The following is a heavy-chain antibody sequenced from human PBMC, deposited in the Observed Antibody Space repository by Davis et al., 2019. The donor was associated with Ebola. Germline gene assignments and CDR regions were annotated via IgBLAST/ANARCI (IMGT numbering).Heavy chain of an antibody. D-gene: IGHD3-10*01. CDR2: IKKDGNER. Sequence: GESLKISCEVSGFTFSGFWMSWVRQAPGKGLEWVASIKKDGNERYYVDSVKGRFALSRDNSKNTLYLQMGSLRDEDMGVYYCARAPTYYGSARYYFDYWGLGILVTVSS. CDR1: GFTFSGFW. V-gene: IGHV3-7*01. CDR3: ARAPTYYGSARYYFDY. J-gene: IGHJ4*02.